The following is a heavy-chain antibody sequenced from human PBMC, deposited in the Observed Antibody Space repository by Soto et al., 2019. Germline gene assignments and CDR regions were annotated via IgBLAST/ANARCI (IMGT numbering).Heavy chain of an antibody. J-gene: IGHJ5*02. V-gene: IGHV4-34*01. CDR2: INHSGST. CDR3: ARDGYCSSTSCDVRFDP. Sequence: VQLQQWCAGLLKPSETLSLTCAVYGGSFSGYYWSWIRQPPGKGLEWFGEINHSGSTNYTPSLTSRCTILVETSTNQFSLQLSSVSAADTAVYYCARDGYCSSTSCDVRFDPWGQGTLDTGSS. CDR1: GGSFSGYY. D-gene: IGHD2-2*03.